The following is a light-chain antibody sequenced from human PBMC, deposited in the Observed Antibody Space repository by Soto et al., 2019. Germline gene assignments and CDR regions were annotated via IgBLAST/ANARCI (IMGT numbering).Light chain of an antibody. Sequence: DIQMTQSPSTLSVSVGDRVPITCLASQRIGHWLAWYQQKPGKAPNLLIYPTSVLEGGVPSRFRGSGSGTEFTLTISSLQPDAFATYYFQQYSIYPLTFGGGTKVEIK. J-gene: IGKJ4*01. CDR2: PTS. V-gene: IGKV1-5*03. CDR1: QRIGHW. CDR3: QQYSIYPLT.